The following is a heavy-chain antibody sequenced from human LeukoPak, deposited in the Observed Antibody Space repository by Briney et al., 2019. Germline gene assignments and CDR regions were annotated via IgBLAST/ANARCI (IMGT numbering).Heavy chain of an antibody. J-gene: IGHJ4*02. V-gene: IGHV4-39*07. D-gene: IGHD2-8*01. CDR1: GGSISSSSYY. CDR3: ASFTQIMSADY. Sequence: SETLSLTCTVSGGSISSSSYYWGWIRQPPGKGLEWIGSIYYSGSTYYNPSLKSRVTISVDTSKNQFSLKLSSVTAADTAVYYCASFTQIMSADYWGQGTLVTVSS. CDR2: IYYSGST.